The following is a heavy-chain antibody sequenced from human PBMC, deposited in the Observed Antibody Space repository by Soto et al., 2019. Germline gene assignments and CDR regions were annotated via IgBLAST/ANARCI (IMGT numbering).Heavy chain of an antibody. Sequence: QMQLVESGGGVVQPGRSLRLSCAASGFIFSSYAMQWVRQAPDKGLEWVAVISYDGSNKYYADSVKGRFTISRDNSKNTLYLQMISLRAEDTAVYYCAREYGIGGATFDIWGQGTMVTVSS. CDR2: ISYDGSNK. J-gene: IGHJ3*02. CDR3: AREYGIGGATFDI. CDR1: GFIFSSYA. V-gene: IGHV3-30-3*01. D-gene: IGHD2-15*01.